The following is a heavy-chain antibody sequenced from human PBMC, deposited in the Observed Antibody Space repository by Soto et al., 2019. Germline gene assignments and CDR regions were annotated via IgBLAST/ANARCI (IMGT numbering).Heavy chain of an antibody. V-gene: IGHV4-34*01. J-gene: IGHJ3*01. D-gene: IGHD2-15*01. CDR1: GGSFSGYY. CDR3: ASNVAADDALDV. Sequence: PSETLSLTCAVYGGSFSGYYWSWIRQPPGKGLEWIGEINHSGSTNYNPSLKSRVTISVDRSKNQFTLNLSSVTAADTAVYYCASNVAADDALDVWGQGTVVTVSS. CDR2: INHSGST.